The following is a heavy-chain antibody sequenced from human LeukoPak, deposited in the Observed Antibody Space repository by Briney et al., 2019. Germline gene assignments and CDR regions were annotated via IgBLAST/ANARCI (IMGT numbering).Heavy chain of an antibody. V-gene: IGHV4-61*02. CDR1: GGSISSGSYY. Sequence: PSETLSLTCTVSGGSISSGSYYWSWIRQPAGKGLEWIGRIYTSGSTNYNPSLKSRVTISVDRSKNQFSLKLSSVTAADTAVYYCARGGDTSAAFDIWGQGTMVTVSS. CDR3: ARGGDTSAAFDI. D-gene: IGHD5-18*01. J-gene: IGHJ3*02. CDR2: IYTSGST.